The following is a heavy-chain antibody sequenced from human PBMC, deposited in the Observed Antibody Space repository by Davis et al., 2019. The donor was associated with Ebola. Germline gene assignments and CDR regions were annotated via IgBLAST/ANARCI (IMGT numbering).Heavy chain of an antibody. J-gene: IGHJ4*02. CDR3: ARFSRGTLESY. Sequence: GESLKISCAASGFTFNTYAMSWVRQPPGKGLEWISSISSSGTVTYYADSVKGRFTISRDSSKNTLDLQMNSLRPEDTAVYYCARFSRGTLESYWGQGTLVTVSS. CDR1: GFTFNTYA. V-gene: IGHV3-23*01. D-gene: IGHD1-26*01. CDR2: ISSSGTVT.